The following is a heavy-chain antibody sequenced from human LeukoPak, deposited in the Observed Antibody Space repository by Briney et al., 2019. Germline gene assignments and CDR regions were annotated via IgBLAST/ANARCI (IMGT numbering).Heavy chain of an antibody. CDR3: ARGSNWGWIWFDP. CDR2: INPNSGGT. V-gene: IGHV1-2*02. CDR1: GYTFTGYY. Sequence: ASVKVSCKASGYTFTGYYLHLVRQAPGQGLEWMGWINPNSGGTSFAQKFQGRVTMTRDTSISTAYMELSRLISDDTAGYYCARGSNWGWIWFDPWGQGTLVTASS. J-gene: IGHJ5*02. D-gene: IGHD7-27*01.